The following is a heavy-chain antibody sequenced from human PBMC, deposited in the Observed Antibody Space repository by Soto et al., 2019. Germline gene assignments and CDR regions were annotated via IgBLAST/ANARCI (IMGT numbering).Heavy chain of an antibody. V-gene: IGHV1-8*01. Sequence: GASVKVSCKPSGYTFTSYDINWLRQATGQGLEWMGWMNPNSGNTGYAQKFQGRVTMTRNTSINTAYMELSSLRSEDTAVYYCARGLRYSWNYVDYWGQGTLVTVSS. CDR1: GYTFTSYD. J-gene: IGHJ4*02. CDR3: ARGLRYSWNYVDY. D-gene: IGHD1-20*01. CDR2: MNPNSGNT.